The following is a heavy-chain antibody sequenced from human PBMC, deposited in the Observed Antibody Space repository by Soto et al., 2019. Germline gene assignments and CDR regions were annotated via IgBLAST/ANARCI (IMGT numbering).Heavy chain of an antibody. CDR1: GFTFGDYA. CDR2: ITWNSNTI. V-gene: IGHV3-9*01. Sequence: EVQLVESGGGLVQPGRSLRLSCAASGFTFGDYAMHWVRQAPGKGLEWVSGITWNSNTIGYADSVKGRFTISRDNAKNFLYLQMNSLRAEDTALYYCAKDSPYSSSWSRAFDIWGQGTMVTVSS. CDR3: AKDSPYSSSWSRAFDI. D-gene: IGHD6-13*01. J-gene: IGHJ3*02.